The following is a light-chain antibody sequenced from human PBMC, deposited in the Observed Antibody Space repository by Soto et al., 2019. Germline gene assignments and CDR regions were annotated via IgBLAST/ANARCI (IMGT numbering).Light chain of an antibody. V-gene: IGKV1-33*01. CDR2: DAS. J-gene: IGKJ5*01. CDR1: QDISHY. Sequence: IQITQSHSSLSASVGDTVTITRQASQDISHYLNWYQQKPGKALKLLIYDASNLHPGVPSRFRGSGSGTEFSFNITSLQPEDVATYYCQQYDDRPITFGQGTRLEIK. CDR3: QQYDDRPIT.